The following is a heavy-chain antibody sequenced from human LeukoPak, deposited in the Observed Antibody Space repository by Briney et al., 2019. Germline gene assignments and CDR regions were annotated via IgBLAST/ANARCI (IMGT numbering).Heavy chain of an antibody. Sequence: GGSLRLSCAASGFSFTIYWMGWVRQAPGKGLEWVANINQDESSQYYVDAVRRRFTVSRDNAKNSLYLQMDSLRVEDTAVYYCARPGLYCSGGSCYPFESWGQGTLVTVSS. D-gene: IGHD2-15*01. CDR2: INQDESSQ. J-gene: IGHJ4*02. CDR1: GFSFTIYW. CDR3: ARPGLYCSGGSCYPFES. V-gene: IGHV3-7*01.